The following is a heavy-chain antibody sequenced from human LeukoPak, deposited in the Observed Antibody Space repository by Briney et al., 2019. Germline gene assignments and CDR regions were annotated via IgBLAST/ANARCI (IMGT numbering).Heavy chain of an antibody. CDR1: GGSISSYY. CDR2: IYYSGST. D-gene: IGHD1-26*01. V-gene: IGHV4-59*12. J-gene: IGHJ3*02. CDR3: AREPIVGATMYNDAFDI. Sequence: PSETLSLTCTVSGGSISSYYWSWIRQPPGKGLEWIGYIYYSGSTNYNPSLKSRVTISVDTSKNQFSLKLSSVTAADTAVYYCAREPIVGATMYNDAFDIWGQGTMVTVSS.